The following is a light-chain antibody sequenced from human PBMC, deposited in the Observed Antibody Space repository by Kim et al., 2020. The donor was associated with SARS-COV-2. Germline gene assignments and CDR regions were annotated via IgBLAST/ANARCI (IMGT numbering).Light chain of an antibody. J-gene: IGLJ3*02. CDR3: QAWDSTTAV. V-gene: IGLV3-1*01. Sequence: SVSPGQTASITCSGDNLGDKLASWYQQKAGQSPVVVMYQNDKRPSGIPERFSGSNSGNTATLTIRATQAMDEAAYFCQAWDSTTAVFGGGTQLTVL. CDR1: NLGDKL. CDR2: QND.